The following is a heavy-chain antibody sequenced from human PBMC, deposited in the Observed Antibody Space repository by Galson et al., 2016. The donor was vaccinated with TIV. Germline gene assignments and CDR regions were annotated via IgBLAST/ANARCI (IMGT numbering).Heavy chain of an antibody. J-gene: IGHJ6*02. D-gene: IGHD3-16*01. Sequence: SLRLSCAASGFTFSTYALSWVRQAPGKGLEWVSTISSNGGSTYYADSVKGRFTISRDNSKNTLYLQMNSLKPEDTAGYYCARIMSWVRGMDVWGQGTTVTVSS. CDR1: GFTFSTYA. CDR3: ARIMSWVRGMDV. V-gene: IGHV3-23*01. CDR2: ISSNGGST.